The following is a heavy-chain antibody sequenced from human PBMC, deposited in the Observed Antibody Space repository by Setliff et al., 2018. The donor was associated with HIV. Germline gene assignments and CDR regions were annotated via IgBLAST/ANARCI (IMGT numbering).Heavy chain of an antibody. J-gene: IGHJ6*02. CDR1: GGTFSSYA. D-gene: IGHD4-17*01. CDR3: AGTTVTQYYYYYGMDV. V-gene: IGHV1-69*05. Sequence: SVKVSCKASGGTFSSYAISRVRQAPGQGLEWMGGIIPIFGTANYAQKFQGRVTITTDESTSTAYMELSSLRSEDTAVYYCAGTTVTQYYYYYGMDVWGQGTTVTVSS. CDR2: IIPIFGTA.